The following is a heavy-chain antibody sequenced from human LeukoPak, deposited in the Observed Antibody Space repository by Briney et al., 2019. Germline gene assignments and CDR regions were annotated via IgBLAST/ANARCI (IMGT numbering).Heavy chain of an antibody. J-gene: IGHJ4*02. CDR1: GFTFSSYA. CDR2: ISYDGSNK. D-gene: IGHD6-19*01. V-gene: IGHV3-30-3*01. CDR3: ARDTSSGWYDGRPTKPDY. Sequence: GRSLRLSCAASGFTFSSYAMHWVRQAPGKGLEWVAVISYDGSNKYYADSVKGRFTISRDNSKNTLYLQMNSLRAEDTAVYYCARDTSSGWYDGRPTKPDYWGQGTLVTVSS.